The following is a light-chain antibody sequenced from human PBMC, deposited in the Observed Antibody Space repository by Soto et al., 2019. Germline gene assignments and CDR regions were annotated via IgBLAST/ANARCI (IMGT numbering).Light chain of an antibody. J-gene: IGKJ4*01. CDR3: QQVKSFLPLT. V-gene: IGKV1-9*01. CDR1: QDISSH. Sequence: IQLTQSPSSLSASVGDSATITCRASQDISSHLAWYQQKPGKAPKVLIYAASTLESGIPSGFSGSGSGTDFTLTISSPQAEDFATYYCQQVKSFLPLTFGGGTKVDIK. CDR2: AAS.